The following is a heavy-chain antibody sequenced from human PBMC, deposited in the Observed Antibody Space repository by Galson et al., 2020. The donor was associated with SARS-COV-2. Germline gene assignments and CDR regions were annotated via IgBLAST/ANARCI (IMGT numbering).Heavy chain of an antibody. V-gene: IGHV3-21*01. CDR3: ARLGGMATTPNTYYYYGMDV. Sequence: GGSLRLSCAASGFPFSSYSMIWVRQAPGKGLEWVSSISSGSSYIYYADSVRGRFSMSRDNPKNSLYLQMNSLRVEDTAVYYCARLGGMATTPNTYYYYGMDVWSQGTTVTVSS. J-gene: IGHJ6*02. CDR2: ISSGSSYI. D-gene: IGHD3-16*01. CDR1: GFPFSSYS.